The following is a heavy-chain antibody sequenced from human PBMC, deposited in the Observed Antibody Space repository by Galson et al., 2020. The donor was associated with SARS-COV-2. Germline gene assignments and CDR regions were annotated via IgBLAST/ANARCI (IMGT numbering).Heavy chain of an antibody. Sequence: SVKVSCKASGGTFSSYAISWVRQAPGQGLEWMGRIIPLFGTANYAQKFQGRVTITADESTSTAYMELSSLRSEDTAVYYCASQIGGAFDIWGQGTMVTVSS. V-gene: IGHV1-69*13. CDR3: ASQIGGAFDI. CDR2: IIPLFGTA. CDR1: GGTFSSYA. J-gene: IGHJ3*02. D-gene: IGHD3-16*01.